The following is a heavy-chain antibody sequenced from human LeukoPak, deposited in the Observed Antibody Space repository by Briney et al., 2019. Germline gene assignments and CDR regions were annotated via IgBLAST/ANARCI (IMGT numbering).Heavy chain of an antibody. CDR3: AKGRFLEWLCFY. J-gene: IGHJ4*02. V-gene: IGHV3-30*02. D-gene: IGHD3-3*01. CDR2: IRYDGSNK. Sequence: GGSLRLSCAASGFTFSSYGMHWVRQAPGKGLEWVAFIRYDGSNKYYADSVKGRFTISRDNSKNTLYLQMNSLRAEDTAVYYCAKGRFLEWLCFYWRQGTLVTVSS. CDR1: GFTFSSYG.